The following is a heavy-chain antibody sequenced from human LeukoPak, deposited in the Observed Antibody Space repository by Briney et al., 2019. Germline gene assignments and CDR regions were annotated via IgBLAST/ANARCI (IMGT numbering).Heavy chain of an antibody. J-gene: IGHJ4*02. D-gene: IGHD1-26*01. CDR3: ARGLLGATTSYFDY. CDR1: GFTFSSNA. V-gene: IGHV3-30-3*01. CDR2: ITYDGSNK. Sequence: GGSLRLSCAASGFTFSSNAMHWVRQTPGKGLEWVAVITYDGSNKYYADSVKGRFTISRDNSRNTLYLQMNSLRAEDTAVYYCARGLLGATTSYFDYWGQGTLVTVSS.